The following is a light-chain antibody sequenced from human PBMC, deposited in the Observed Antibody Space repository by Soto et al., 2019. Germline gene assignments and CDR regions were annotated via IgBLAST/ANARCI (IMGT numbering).Light chain of an antibody. Sequence: DIPMTQSPSTLSASVGDRVTITCRASQSISSWLAWYQQKPGKAPKLLIYDASSLESGGPSRFSGSGSGTEFTLTISSLQPDDFATYYCQQYNSYSRTFGQGTKVEIK. J-gene: IGKJ1*01. V-gene: IGKV1-5*01. CDR1: QSISSW. CDR2: DAS. CDR3: QQYNSYSRT.